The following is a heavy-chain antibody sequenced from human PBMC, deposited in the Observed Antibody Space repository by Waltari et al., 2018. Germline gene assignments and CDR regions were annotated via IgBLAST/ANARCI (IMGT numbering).Heavy chain of an antibody. J-gene: IGHJ4*02. CDR3: ARDPHYSNFDY. V-gene: IGHV3-7*01. Sequence: EVQLVESGGDLVQPGGSVRLPCAASGFTFSPYWMTWVRQAPGKGLEWLANIKEDGSEKNYVDSVKGRFTISRDNAKNSLYLQMNSLRAEDTAVYYCARDPHYSNFDYWGQGTLVTVSS. CDR1: GFTFSPYW. CDR2: IKEDGSEK. D-gene: IGHD4-4*01.